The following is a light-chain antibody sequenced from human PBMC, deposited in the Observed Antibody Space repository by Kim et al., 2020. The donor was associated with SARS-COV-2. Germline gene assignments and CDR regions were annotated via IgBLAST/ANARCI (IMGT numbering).Light chain of an antibody. CDR1: QSISSY. CDR3: QQSYSTPLT. CDR2: AAS. V-gene: IGKV1-39*01. Sequence: DIQMTQSPSSLSASVGDRVTITCRASQSISSYLNWYQQKPGKAPKLLIYAASSLQSGVPSRFSGSGSETDFTLTISSLQPEDFANYYCQQSYSTPLTFGGGTKVDIK. J-gene: IGKJ4*01.